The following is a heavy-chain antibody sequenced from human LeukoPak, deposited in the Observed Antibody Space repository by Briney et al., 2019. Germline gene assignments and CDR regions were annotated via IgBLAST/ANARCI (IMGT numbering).Heavy chain of an antibody. CDR2: SGGST. D-gene: IGHD3-22*01. J-gene: IGHJ4*02. Sequence: SGGSTYYADSVKGRFTISRDNSKNTLYLQMNSLRAEDTAVYYCAKDKAGYYYDSSGYYFDYWGQGTLVTVSS. V-gene: IGHV3-23*01. CDR3: AKDKAGYYYDSSGYYFDY.